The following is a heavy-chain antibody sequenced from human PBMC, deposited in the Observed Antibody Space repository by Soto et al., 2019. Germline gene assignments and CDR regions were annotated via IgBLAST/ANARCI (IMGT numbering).Heavy chain of an antibody. J-gene: IGHJ5*02. CDR1: GFTFSSYA. D-gene: IGHD3-9*01. CDR2: ISYDGSNK. CDR3: ARDLDYDILTGYSVSSDWFDP. Sequence: GGSLKLSCAASGFTFSSYAIHWVRQAPGKGLEWVAVISYDGSNKYYADSVKGRFTISRDNSKNTLYLQMNSLRAEDTAVYYCARDLDYDILTGYSVSSDWFDPWGQGTLVTVSS. V-gene: IGHV3-30-3*01.